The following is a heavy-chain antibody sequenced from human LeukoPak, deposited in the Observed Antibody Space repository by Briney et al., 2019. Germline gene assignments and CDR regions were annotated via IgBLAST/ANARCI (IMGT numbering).Heavy chain of an antibody. V-gene: IGHV1-2*02. CDR3: ARVRRLGYCSSTSCTSPGWFDP. D-gene: IGHD2-2*01. CDR1: RYTFTGYY. CDR2: INPNSGGT. J-gene: IGHJ5*02. Sequence: ASVKVSCKASRYTFTGYYMHWVRQAPGQGLEWMGWINPNSGGTNYAQKFQGRVTMTRDTSLSTAYMELSRLRSDDTAVYYCARVRRLGYCSSTSCTSPGWFDPWGQGTLVTVSS.